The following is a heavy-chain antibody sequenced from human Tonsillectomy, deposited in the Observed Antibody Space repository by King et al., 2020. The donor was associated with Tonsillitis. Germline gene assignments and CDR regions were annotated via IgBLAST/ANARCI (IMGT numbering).Heavy chain of an antibody. D-gene: IGHD4-11*01. CDR1: GFTFSTYA. J-gene: IGHJ5*02. V-gene: IGHV3-23*04. CDR2: ISNGGVST. CDR3: AKGGITTGRFDP. Sequence: VQLVESGGGLVQPGGSLRLSCAASGFTFSTYAMSWVRQAPGKGLEWVSGISNGGVSTFYADSVTGRFTISRDNSKNTLYLQMNNLRAEDTALYYCAKGGITTGRFDPWGQGTLVTVSS.